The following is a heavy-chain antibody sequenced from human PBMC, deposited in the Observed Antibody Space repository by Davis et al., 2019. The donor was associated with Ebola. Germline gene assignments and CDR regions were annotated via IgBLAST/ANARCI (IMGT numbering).Heavy chain of an antibody. J-gene: IGHJ6*02. CDR1: GYTFTSYG. CDR3: ARTPYYDFWSGSPKDYYYGMDV. D-gene: IGHD3-3*01. V-gene: IGHV1-18*01. CDR2: ISAYNGNT. Sequence: ASVTLSCKASGYTFTSYGISWVRQAPGQGLEWMGWISAYNGNTNYAQKLQGRVTMTTDTSTSTAYMELRSLRSDDTAVYYCARTPYYDFWSGSPKDYYYGMDVWGQGTTVTVSS.